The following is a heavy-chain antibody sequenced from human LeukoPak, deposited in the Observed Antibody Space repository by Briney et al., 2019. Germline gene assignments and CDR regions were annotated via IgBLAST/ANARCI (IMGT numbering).Heavy chain of an antibody. CDR1: GGSFSGYY. D-gene: IGHD4-17*01. CDR2: INHSGST. Sequence: SETLSLTCAVYGGSFSGYYWSWIRQPPGKGLEWIGEINHSGSTDYNPSLKSRVTISVDTSKNQFSLKLSSVTAADTAVYYCARDRVYGDSRYYYYYYYMDVWGKGTTVTISS. CDR3: ARDRVYGDSRYYYYYYYMDV. V-gene: IGHV4-34*01. J-gene: IGHJ6*03.